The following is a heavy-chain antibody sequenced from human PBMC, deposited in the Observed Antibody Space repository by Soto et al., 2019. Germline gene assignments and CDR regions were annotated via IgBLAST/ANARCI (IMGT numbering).Heavy chain of an antibody. CDR3: ARALTGTIHPHYFGH. CDR1: GYSFTDYW. J-gene: IGHJ4*02. V-gene: IGHV5-51*01. Sequence: PGESLKISCRGSGYSFTDYWIGWVRHMPGKGLEWMGIIYPGDSDTRYSPSFQGQVAISADNSISTAYLHWTSLRASDTAMYYCARALTGTIHPHYFGHWGQGTLVTVSS. D-gene: IGHD1-7*01. CDR2: IYPGDSDT.